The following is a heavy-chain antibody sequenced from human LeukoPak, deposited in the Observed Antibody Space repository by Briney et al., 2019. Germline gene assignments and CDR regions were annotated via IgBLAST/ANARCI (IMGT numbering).Heavy chain of an antibody. Sequence: PSETLSLTCTVSGGSISSYYWSWIRQPPGKGLEWIGYIYYSGSTNYNPSLKSRVTISVDTSKNQFSLKLSSVTAADTAVYYCARERSYVLGVSHAFDIWGQGTMVTVSS. D-gene: IGHD3-16*01. CDR3: ARERSYVLGVSHAFDI. CDR2: IYYSGST. J-gene: IGHJ3*02. CDR1: GGSISSYY. V-gene: IGHV4-59*01.